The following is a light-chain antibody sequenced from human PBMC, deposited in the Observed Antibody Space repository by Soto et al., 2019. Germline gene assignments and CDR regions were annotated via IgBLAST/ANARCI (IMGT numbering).Light chain of an antibody. CDR3: QQYGSSPSWT. J-gene: IGKJ1*01. CDR1: QSVSSSY. Sequence: EIVLTQSPGTLSLSPGERATLSCRASQSVSSSYLAWYQQKPGQAPRLLIYGASSRATGIPDRFSGSGSGTDFTLTISRLEPEDFAVYYCQQYGSSPSWTFGQGPKV. V-gene: IGKV3-20*01. CDR2: GAS.